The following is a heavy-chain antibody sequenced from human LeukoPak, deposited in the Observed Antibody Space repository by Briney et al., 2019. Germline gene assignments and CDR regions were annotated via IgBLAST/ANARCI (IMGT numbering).Heavy chain of an antibody. CDR1: GGSISSGSYY. J-gene: IGHJ3*02. CDR3: ARGYQLQPDAFDI. Sequence: SETLSLTCTVSGGSISSGSYYWSWIRQPAGKGLEWIGRIYTSGSTNYNPSLKSRVTISVDTSKNQFSLKLSSVTAADTAVYYCARGYQLQPDAFDIWGQGTMVTVSS. CDR2: IYTSGST. D-gene: IGHD2-2*01. V-gene: IGHV4-61*02.